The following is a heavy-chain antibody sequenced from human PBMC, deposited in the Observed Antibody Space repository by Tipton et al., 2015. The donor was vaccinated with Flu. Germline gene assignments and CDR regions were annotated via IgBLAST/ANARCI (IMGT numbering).Heavy chain of an antibody. CDR2: ISSSGSTI. Sequence: SLRLSCAASGFTFSSYEMNWVRQAPGKGLEWVSYISSSGSTIYYADSVKGRFTISRDNAKNSLYLQMNSLRAEDTAVYYCASTHSSSWYYYFDYWGQGTLVTVSS. CDR1: GFTFSSYE. V-gene: IGHV3-48*03. J-gene: IGHJ4*02. CDR3: ASTHSSSWYYYFDY. D-gene: IGHD6-13*01.